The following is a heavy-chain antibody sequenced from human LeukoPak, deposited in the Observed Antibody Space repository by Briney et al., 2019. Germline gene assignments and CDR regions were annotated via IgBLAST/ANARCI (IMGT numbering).Heavy chain of an antibody. D-gene: IGHD3-3*01. CDR3: ARGLIRITIFGVVIIPFDY. CDR2: INHSGST. J-gene: IGHJ4*02. CDR1: GGSFSGYY. V-gene: IGHV4-34*01. Sequence: SETLSLTCAVYGGSFSGYYWSWIRQPPGKGLEWIGEINHSGSTNYNPSLKSRVTISVDTSKNQFSLKLSSVTAADTAVYYCARGLIRITIFGVVIIPFDYWGQGTLVTVSS.